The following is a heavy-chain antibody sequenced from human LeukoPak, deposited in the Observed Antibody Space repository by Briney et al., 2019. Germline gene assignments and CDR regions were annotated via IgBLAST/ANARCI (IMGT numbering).Heavy chain of an antibody. CDR1: GFTFRSYA. D-gene: IGHD3-3*01. V-gene: IGHV3-21*01. Sequence: PGGSLRLSCAASGFTFRSYAMSWVRQAPGKGLEWVSSISSSSSYIYYADSVKGRFTISRDNAKNSLYLQMNSLRAEDTAVYYCARERIYYDFWSGYPSPLDYWGQGTLVTVSS. CDR3: ARERIYYDFWSGYPSPLDY. CDR2: ISSSSSYI. J-gene: IGHJ4*02.